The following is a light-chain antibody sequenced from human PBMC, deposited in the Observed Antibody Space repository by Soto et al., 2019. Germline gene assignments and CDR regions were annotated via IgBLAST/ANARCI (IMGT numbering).Light chain of an antibody. CDR1: QSISSRY. J-gene: IGKJ1*01. CDR2: GAS. V-gene: IGKV3-20*01. CDR3: QQYNVYSRT. Sequence: EIVLTQSPGTLSLSPGERATLSCRASQSISSRYLAWYQQKPGQAPRLLIYGASSRATGIPDRFSGSGSGTEFTLTISSLHPDDFATYYCQQYNVYSRTFGQGTKVDIK.